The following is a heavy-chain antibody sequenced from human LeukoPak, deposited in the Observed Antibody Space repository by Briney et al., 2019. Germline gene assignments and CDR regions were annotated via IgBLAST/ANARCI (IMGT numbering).Heavy chain of an antibody. CDR2: ISYDGNNK. CDR3: AKIPDIVVVPAEYYFDY. CDR1: GFTFSNAW. Sequence: GGSLRLSCAASGFTFSNAWMSWVRQAPGKGLEWVAVISYDGNNKYYADSVKGRFTISRDNSKNTLSLQMNSLRPEDTAIYFCAKIPDIVVVPAEYYFDYWGQGTLVTVSS. D-gene: IGHD2-2*01. V-gene: IGHV3-30*18. J-gene: IGHJ4*02.